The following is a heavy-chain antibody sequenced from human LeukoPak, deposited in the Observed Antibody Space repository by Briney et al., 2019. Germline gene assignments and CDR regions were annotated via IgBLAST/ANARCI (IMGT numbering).Heavy chain of an antibody. Sequence: GGSLRLSCAASGFTFSTYAMTWVRQAPGKGLEWVSAISGGGGTTYYADSVKGRFTIPRDNSKNTLYLQMNSLRAEDTAVYYCARDEDTAMGPIDYWGQGTLVTVSP. CDR3: ARDEDTAMGPIDY. CDR1: GFTFSTYA. D-gene: IGHD5-18*01. CDR2: ISGGGGTT. V-gene: IGHV3-23*01. J-gene: IGHJ4*02.